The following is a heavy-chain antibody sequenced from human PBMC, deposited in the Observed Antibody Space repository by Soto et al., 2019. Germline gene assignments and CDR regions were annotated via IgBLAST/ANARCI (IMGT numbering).Heavy chain of an antibody. D-gene: IGHD6-19*01. CDR3: ARGTASIAVAGTGSDFDY. CDR2: ISYDGSNK. V-gene: IGHV3-30-3*01. CDR1: GFTFSSYA. Sequence: LRLSCAASGFTFSSYAMHWVRQAPGKGLEWVAVISYDGSNKYYADSVKGRFTISRDNSKNTLYLQMNSLRAEDTAVYYCARGTASIAVAGTGSDFDYWGQGTLVTVS. J-gene: IGHJ4*02.